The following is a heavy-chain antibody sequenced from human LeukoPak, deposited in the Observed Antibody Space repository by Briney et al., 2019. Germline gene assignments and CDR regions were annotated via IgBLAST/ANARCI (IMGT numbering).Heavy chain of an antibody. CDR2: ISSNGGST. V-gene: IGHV3-64*01. CDR1: GFTFSTYA. D-gene: IGHD3-10*01. J-gene: IGHJ4*01. CDR3: ARGGPGSGSYYTPFFDY. Sequence: AGGSLRLACAASGFTFSTYAMHWVRQAPGKGLEYVSAISSNGGSTYYANSVKGRFTISRDNSKNTLYLQMGSLRAEDMAVYYCARGGPGSGSYYTPFFDYWGQGTLVTVSS.